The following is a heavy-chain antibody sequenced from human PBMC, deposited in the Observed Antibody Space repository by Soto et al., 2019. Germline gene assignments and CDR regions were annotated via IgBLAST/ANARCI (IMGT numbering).Heavy chain of an antibody. D-gene: IGHD6-6*01. J-gene: IGHJ3*02. CDR3: AREYSSSSGLGDAFDI. CDR1: GGTFSSYA. V-gene: IGHV1-69*06. CDR2: IIPIFGTA. Sequence: GASVKVSCKASGGTFSSYAISWVRQAPGQGLEWMGGIIPIFGTANYAQKFQGRVTITAGKSTSTAYMELSSLRSEDTAVYYCAREYSSSSGLGDAFDIWGQGTMVTVSS.